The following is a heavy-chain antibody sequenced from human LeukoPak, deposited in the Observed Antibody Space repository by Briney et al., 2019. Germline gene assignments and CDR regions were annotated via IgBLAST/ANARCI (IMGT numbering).Heavy chain of an antibody. D-gene: IGHD2-2*02. J-gene: IGHJ6*02. Sequence: PGGSLGLSCAASGFTFSSYAMSWVRQAPGKGLEWVSVIYSGGSTYYADSVKGRFTISRDNSKNTLYLQMNSLRAEDTAVYYCARDRDYCSSTSCYRTNYYYYGMDVWGQGTTVTVSS. CDR1: GFTFSSYA. CDR3: ARDRDYCSSTSCYRTNYYYYGMDV. V-gene: IGHV3-66*01. CDR2: IYSGGST.